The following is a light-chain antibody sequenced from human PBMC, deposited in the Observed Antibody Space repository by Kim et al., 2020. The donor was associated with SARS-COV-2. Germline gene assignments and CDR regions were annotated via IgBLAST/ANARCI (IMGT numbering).Light chain of an antibody. CDR3: QAWDSSTLV. V-gene: IGLV3-1*01. CDR2: QDS. CDR1: KLGDKY. J-gene: IGLJ1*01. Sequence: SVSPGQTASITCSGEKLGDKYACWYQQKPGQSPVLVIYQDSKRPSGIPERFSGSNSGNTATLTISGTQAMDEADYYCQAWDSSTLVFGTGTKVTVL.